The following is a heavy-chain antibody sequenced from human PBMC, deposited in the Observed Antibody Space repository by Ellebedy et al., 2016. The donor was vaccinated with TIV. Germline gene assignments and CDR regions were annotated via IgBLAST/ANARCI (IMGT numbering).Heavy chain of an antibody. CDR3: AKDSGASGITTFGVVTDFDY. Sequence: PGGSLRLSCAASGFTFSSYASSWVRHPPGKGPGWAVAISGSGGSTYYAASVKGRFTISRDNSKKKLYLQMNSLRSEATAVYYCAKDSGASGITTFGVVTDFDYWGQGTLVTVSS. CDR2: ISGSGGST. J-gene: IGHJ4*02. D-gene: IGHD3-3*01. V-gene: IGHV3-23*01. CDR1: GFTFSSYA.